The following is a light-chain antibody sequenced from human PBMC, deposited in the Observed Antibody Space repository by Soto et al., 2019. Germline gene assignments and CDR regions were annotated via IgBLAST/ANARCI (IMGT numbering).Light chain of an antibody. Sequence: LTQPPSASGSPGQSVTISCTGTSSDVGGYNYVSWYQQHPGKAPKLMIYEVSKRPSGVPDRFSGSKSGNTASLTVSGLQAEDEADYYCSSYAGSNIVVFGGGTKLTVL. CDR1: SSDVGGYNY. CDR2: EVS. V-gene: IGLV2-8*01. CDR3: SSYAGSNIVV. J-gene: IGLJ2*01.